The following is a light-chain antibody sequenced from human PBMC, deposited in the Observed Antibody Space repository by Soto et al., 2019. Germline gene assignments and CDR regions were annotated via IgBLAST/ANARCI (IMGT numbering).Light chain of an antibody. CDR2: GAS. CDR1: QSVSSSY. Sequence: EIVLTQSPGTLSLSPGERATLSCRASQSVSSSYLAWYQQKPGQAPRLLIYGASSRATGIPDRFSGSGSGTDFTLTISRLEPEGFAVYYCQQYDSSPKTFGHGTKVEIK. CDR3: QQYDSSPKT. V-gene: IGKV3-20*01. J-gene: IGKJ1*01.